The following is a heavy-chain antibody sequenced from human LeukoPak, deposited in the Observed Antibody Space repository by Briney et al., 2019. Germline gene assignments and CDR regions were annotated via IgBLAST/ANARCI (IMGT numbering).Heavy chain of an antibody. CDR3: ARGSRRFDP. CDR1: GGSVSSGSYY. CDR2: IYYSGST. V-gene: IGHV4-61*01. J-gene: IGHJ5*02. Sequence: PSETLSLTCTVSGGSVSSGSYYWSWIRQPPGKGLEWIGYIYYSGSTNYNPSLKSRVTISVDTSKNQFSLKLSSVTAADTAVYYCARGSRRFDPWGQGTLVTVSS. D-gene: IGHD6-6*01.